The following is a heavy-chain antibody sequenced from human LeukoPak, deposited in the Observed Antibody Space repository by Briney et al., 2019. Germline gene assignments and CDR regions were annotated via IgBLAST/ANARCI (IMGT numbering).Heavy chain of an antibody. V-gene: IGHV4-59*01. D-gene: IGHD3-3*01. J-gene: IGHJ5*02. CDR1: GCSISTYY. CDR3: ARGAENIFDFCCFDP. CDR2: IYYSGST. Sequence: ASETLSPTCTVSGCSISTYYGSWIRQPPGKGLEWIGYIYYSGSTNYNPSLKSRVTISVDTSKNQFSLKLSSVTAADTAVYYCARGAENIFDFCCFDPWGQGTLVTVSS.